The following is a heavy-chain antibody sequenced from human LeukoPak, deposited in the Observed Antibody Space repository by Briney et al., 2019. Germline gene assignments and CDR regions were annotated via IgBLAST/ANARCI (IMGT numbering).Heavy chain of an antibody. CDR1: GYTITDYA. Sequence: GASVKVSCKASGYTITDYAIHWVRQAPGQRLEWMGWINAGNGNTRYSQKFQGRVTITRDTSASTAYMELSSLRSEDTAVYYCARERPVRGVEYWFDPWGQGTLVTVSS. J-gene: IGHJ5*02. CDR3: ARERPVRGVEYWFDP. CDR2: INAGNGNT. V-gene: IGHV1-3*01. D-gene: IGHD3-10*01.